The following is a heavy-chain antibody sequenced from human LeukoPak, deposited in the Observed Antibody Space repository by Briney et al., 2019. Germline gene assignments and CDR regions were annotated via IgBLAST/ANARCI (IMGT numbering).Heavy chain of an antibody. D-gene: IGHD6-13*01. CDR3: ARAPPGIAASGSYV. V-gene: IGHV3-66*01. Sequence: GGSLILSCAVSGFTVGNNYMCWLRQAPGKGLEWVSLIYSVGTTSYADSVQGRFTISRDSSQNTLYLQMNSLRVEDTAVYYCARAPPGIAASGSYVWGRGTLVTVSS. J-gene: IGHJ4*02. CDR1: GFTVGNNY. CDR2: IYSVGTT.